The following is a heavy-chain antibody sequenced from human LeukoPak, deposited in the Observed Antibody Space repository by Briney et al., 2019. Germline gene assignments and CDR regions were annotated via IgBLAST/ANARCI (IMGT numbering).Heavy chain of an antibody. V-gene: IGHV1-46*03. J-gene: IGHJ4*02. CDR1: GYTFTRYY. CDR3: ARMYYDILTGAEGTNYYFDY. D-gene: IGHD3-9*01. CDR2: INPSGGST. Sequence: ASVKVSCKASGYTFTRYYMHWVRQAPGQGLEWMGIINPSGGSTSYAQKFQGRVTMTRDTSTSTVYMELSSLRSEDTAVYYCARMYYDILTGAEGTNYYFDYGGQGTLVTVSS.